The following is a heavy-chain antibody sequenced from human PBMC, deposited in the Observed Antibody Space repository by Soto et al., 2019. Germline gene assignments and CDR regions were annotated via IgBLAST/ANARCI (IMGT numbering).Heavy chain of an antibody. V-gene: IGHV4-34*01. Sequence: QVQLQQSGAGLLKPSETLSLTCAVYGESFSGYIWTWIRQTPGKGLQWIGQINHSGSASYNPSLKSRVTISVQTSNSQFSLELSSVTAADTAVYYCARGLITGSHYSGGWYYFDSWGQGTQVTVSS. CDR2: INHSGSA. J-gene: IGHJ4*02. CDR3: ARGLITGSHYSGGWYYFDS. CDR1: GESFSGYI. D-gene: IGHD6-19*01.